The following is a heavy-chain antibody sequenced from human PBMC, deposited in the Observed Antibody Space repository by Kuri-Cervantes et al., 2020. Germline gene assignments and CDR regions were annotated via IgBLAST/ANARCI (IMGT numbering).Heavy chain of an antibody. CDR2: IIPIFGTA. J-gene: IGHJ5*02. CDR1: GCTFSSYA. CDR3: ARGRETYYDLSKHGFDP. V-gene: IGHV1-69*06. Sequence: SVKVSCKASGCTFSSYAISWVRQAPGQGLEWMGGIIPIFGTANYAQKFQGRVTITADKSTSTAYMELSSLRSEDTAVYYCARGRETYYDLSKHGFDPWGQGTLVTVSS. D-gene: IGHD3-3*01.